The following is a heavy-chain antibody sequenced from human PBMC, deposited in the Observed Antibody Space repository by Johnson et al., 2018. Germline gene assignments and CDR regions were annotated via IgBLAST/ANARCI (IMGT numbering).Heavy chain of an antibody. D-gene: IGHD3-22*01. Sequence: QVQLVESGGGVVQSGRSLRLSCEAAGFIFSSHGMHWVRQAPGKGPEWVAVVSDDGNTKWYADSVKGRFILSRDNSKNALYLQMNSRGVEDTAMYYRAKEGDSSAYLSFDYWGQGNLVTVSS. J-gene: IGHJ4*02. V-gene: IGHV3-30*18. CDR1: GFIFSSHG. CDR3: AKEGDSSAYLSFDY. CDR2: VSDDGNTK.